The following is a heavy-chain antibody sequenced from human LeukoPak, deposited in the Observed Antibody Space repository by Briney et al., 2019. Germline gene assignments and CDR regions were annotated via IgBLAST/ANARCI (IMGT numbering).Heavy chain of an antibody. Sequence: GGSLRLSCAASGVIISNDWMRWVRQAPGKGLEWVARVKSRSASTTTDYAAPVQGKFTISRDDSKNTLYLQMNSLKPEDTAVYYCTLIQGWGSGSYYRDLWGQGTLVTVSS. D-gene: IGHD3-10*01. V-gene: IGHV3-15*01. J-gene: IGHJ4*02. CDR3: TLIQGWGSGSYYRDL. CDR1: GVIISNDW. CDR2: VKSRSASTTT.